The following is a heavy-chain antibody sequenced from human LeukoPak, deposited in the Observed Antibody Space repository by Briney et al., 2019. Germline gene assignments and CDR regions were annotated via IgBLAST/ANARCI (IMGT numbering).Heavy chain of an antibody. D-gene: IGHD5-18*01. CDR1: GFTFSGSA. J-gene: IGHJ4*02. V-gene: IGHV3-73*01. CDR3: TIYGYSYGYGY. CDR2: IRSKADSYAT. Sequence: GGSLRLSCAASGFTFSGSAMHWVRQASGKGLEWVGRIRSKADSYATAYAASVKGRCTISRDDSKNTAYLQMNSLKPEDTAVYYCTIYGYSYGYGYWGQGTLVTVSS.